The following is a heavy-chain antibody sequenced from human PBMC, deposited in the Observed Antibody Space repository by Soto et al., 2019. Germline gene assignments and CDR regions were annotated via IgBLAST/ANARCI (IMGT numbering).Heavy chain of an antibody. CDR3: ASSSPFHY. Sequence: SETLSLTCSVSSASLSSSTYFWSWIRQPPGRGPEWMGSIYYSGNTYYKPSLKSRVSISIDTSRNQFSLKLTSVTAADTGVYYCASSSPFHYWGPGILVTVS. CDR1: SASLSSSTYF. J-gene: IGHJ4*02. D-gene: IGHD6-6*01. CDR2: IYYSGNT. V-gene: IGHV4-39*01.